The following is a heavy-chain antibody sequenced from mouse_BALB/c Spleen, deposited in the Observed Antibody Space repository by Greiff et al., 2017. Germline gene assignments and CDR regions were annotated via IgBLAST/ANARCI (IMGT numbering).Heavy chain of an antibody. CDR3: ARRIDYDYLAWFAY. Sequence: EVQLQESGPELMKPGASVKISCTASGYSFTSYYMHWVKQSHGKSLEWIGYIDPFNGGTSYNQKFKGKATVTVDNSSSTAYMHLSSLTSEDAAVYYCARRIDYDYLAWFAYWGQGTLVTVSA. V-gene: IGHV1S135*01. D-gene: IGHD2-4*01. J-gene: IGHJ3*01. CDR1: GYSFTSYY. CDR2: IDPFNGGT.